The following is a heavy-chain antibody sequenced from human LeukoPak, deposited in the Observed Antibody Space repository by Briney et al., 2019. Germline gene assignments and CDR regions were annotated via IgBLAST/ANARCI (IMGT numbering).Heavy chain of an antibody. CDR3: AKDSSTSGNFDY. Sequence: GGSLRLSCAASGFTFSSYSMNWVRQAPGKGLEWVSSISSSSSYIYYADSVKSRFTISRDNAKNSLYLQMNSLRAEDTAVYYCAKDSSTSGNFDYWGQGTLVTVSS. V-gene: IGHV3-21*01. J-gene: IGHJ4*02. CDR1: GFTFSSYS. D-gene: IGHD2-2*01. CDR2: ISSSSSYI.